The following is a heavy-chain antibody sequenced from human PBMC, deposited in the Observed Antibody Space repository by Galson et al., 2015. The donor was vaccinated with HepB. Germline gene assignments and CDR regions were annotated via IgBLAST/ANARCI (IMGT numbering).Heavy chain of an antibody. CDR1: GFTFSNSA. J-gene: IGHJ5*02. Sequence: SLRLSCATSGFTFSNSAMSWVRQAPGKGLDWVAATSGSGGSTYYADSVKGRFTISRDNSKNTLYLQMNSLRAEDTAVYYCAKDRGGIVAAGTFNDPWGQGTLVTVSS. CDR3: AKDRGGIVAAGTFNDP. D-gene: IGHD6-13*01. V-gene: IGHV3-23*01. CDR2: TSGSGGST.